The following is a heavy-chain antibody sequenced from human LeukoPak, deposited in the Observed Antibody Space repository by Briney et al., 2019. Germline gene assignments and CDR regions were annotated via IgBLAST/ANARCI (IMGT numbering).Heavy chain of an antibody. CDR2: ISSSSSYI. V-gene: IGHV3-21*01. D-gene: IGHD1-26*01. CDR1: GSTFSSYS. CDR3: ARGGSYHPGGCDY. Sequence: PGGSLRLSCAASGSTFSSYSMNWVRQAPGKGLEWVSSISSSSSYIYYADSVKGRFTISRDNAKNSLYLQMNSLRAEDTAVYYCARGGSYHPGGCDYWGQGTLVTVSS. J-gene: IGHJ4*02.